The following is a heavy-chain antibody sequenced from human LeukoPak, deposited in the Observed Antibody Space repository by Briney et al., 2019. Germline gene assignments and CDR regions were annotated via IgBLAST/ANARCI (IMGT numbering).Heavy chain of an antibody. CDR2: IYPGDSDT. J-gene: IGHJ4*02. D-gene: IGHD2-15*01. V-gene: IGHV5-51*01. Sequence: GESLKISCKSSGNSYTSYWIGWVRQMPGKGLEWMGIIYPGDSDTRYSRSFQGQVTISADKSLRTAYLQWRSLKASDTGIYFCARLGGPHSPFDNWGQGTRVIVSS. CDR1: GNSYTSYW. CDR3: ARLGGPHSPFDN.